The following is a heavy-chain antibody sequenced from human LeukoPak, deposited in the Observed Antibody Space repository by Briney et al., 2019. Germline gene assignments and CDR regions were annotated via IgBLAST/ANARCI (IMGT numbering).Heavy chain of an antibody. D-gene: IGHD3-22*01. CDR1: GFTFSSYW. CDR3: ARAERSSIYYDSSGYYAPAVSDS. Sequence: GGSLRLSCAASGFTFSSYWMSWVRQAPGKGLEWVANIKHDGSEKYYVDSVKGRFTISRDNAKNSLYLQMNSLRAEDTAVYYCARAERSSIYYDSSGYYAPAVSDSWGQGTLVTVSS. CDR2: IKHDGSEK. V-gene: IGHV3-7*01. J-gene: IGHJ5*01.